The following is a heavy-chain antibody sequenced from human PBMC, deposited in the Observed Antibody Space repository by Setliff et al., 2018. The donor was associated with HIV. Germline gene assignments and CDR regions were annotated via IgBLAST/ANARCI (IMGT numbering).Heavy chain of an antibody. D-gene: IGHD3-22*01. CDR2: VHHSGST. Sequence: VSGYSISTAYYWAWSRQPPGKGLEWIGGVHHSGSTHYNPSLRSRVTMSPQTSKNQFSLELTSVTAADTAVYYCARQGAGYYYDSSEYYTGNCFDFCVHGPLVTVSS. J-gene: IGHJ4*03. V-gene: IGHV4-38-2*01. CDR3: ARQGAGYYYDSSEYYTGNCFDF. CDR1: GYSISTAYY.